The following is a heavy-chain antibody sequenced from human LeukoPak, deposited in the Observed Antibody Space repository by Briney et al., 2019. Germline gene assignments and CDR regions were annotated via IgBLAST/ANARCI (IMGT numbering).Heavy chain of an antibody. CDR3: ARVPYYYDSSGFEPFDY. J-gene: IGHJ4*02. V-gene: IGHV1-18*01. D-gene: IGHD3-22*01. CDR2: ISAYNGNT. Sequence: GASVKVSCKASGYTFTSYGISWVRQAPGQGLEWMGWISAYNGNTNYAQKLQGRVTMTTDTSTSTAYMELRSLRSEDTAVYYCARVPYYYDSSGFEPFDYWGQGTLVTVSS. CDR1: GYTFTSYG.